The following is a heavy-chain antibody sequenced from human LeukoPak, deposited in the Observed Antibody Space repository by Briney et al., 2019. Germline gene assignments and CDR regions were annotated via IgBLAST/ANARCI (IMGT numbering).Heavy chain of an antibody. CDR1: GGSIRSYY. CDR2: ISDSGSA. Sequence: PSETLSLTCTVSGGSIRSYYWSWIRQPPGKGPEWIGYISDSGSANYNPSLESRVTISVDTSKNQFSLKLNSVTAADTAIYYCARHSGIGLDSWGQGTLVAVSS. D-gene: IGHD3-10*01. V-gene: IGHV4-59*08. CDR3: ARHSGIGLDS. J-gene: IGHJ4*02.